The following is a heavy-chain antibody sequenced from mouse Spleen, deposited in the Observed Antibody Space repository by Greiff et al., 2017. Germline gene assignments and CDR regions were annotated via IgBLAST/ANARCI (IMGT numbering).Heavy chain of an antibody. CDR1: GFSLTGYG. CDR2: IWGDGST. J-gene: IGHJ3*01. V-gene: IGHV2-6-7*01. CDR3: ARHDGYSFAY. D-gene: IGHD2-3*01. Sequence: QVQLKESGPGLVAPSQSLSISCTASGFSLTGYGVHWVRQPPGKGLEWLGMIWGDGSTAYYSAHKSRLSTSNDNSKRQVFLKMNSLQTDDTARYYCARHDGYSFAYWGQGTLVTVSA.